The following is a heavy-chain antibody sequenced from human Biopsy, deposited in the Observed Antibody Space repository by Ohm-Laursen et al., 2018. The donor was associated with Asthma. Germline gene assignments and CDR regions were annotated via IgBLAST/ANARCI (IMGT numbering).Heavy chain of an antibody. Sequence: SDTLSLTCSLSSGSGGYMRSGNYYWGWIRQPPGKGLEWIGSIYYSGTTYYNPSLESRVTVSADTSKNQFSPKPTSVTAADTAVYYCVRGSSSWHHGPFHYYYGLDVWGQGTTATVSS. CDR1: SGSGGYMRSGNYY. CDR3: VRGSSSWHHGPFHYYYGLDV. CDR2: IYYSGTT. J-gene: IGHJ6*02. V-gene: IGHV4-39*01. D-gene: IGHD6-13*01.